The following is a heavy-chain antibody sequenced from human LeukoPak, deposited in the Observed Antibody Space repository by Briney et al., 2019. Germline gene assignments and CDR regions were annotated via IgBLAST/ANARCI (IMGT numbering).Heavy chain of an antibody. CDR2: INPNSGDT. D-gene: IGHD2-2*01. J-gene: IGHJ4*02. CDR3: ARSRPYIIVVSGAVFTGFGY. CDR1: GYTFTGYY. V-gene: IGHV1-2*06. Sequence: ASVKVSCKASGYTFTGYYMHWVRQAPGQGLEWMGRINPNSGDTNYAQKFQGRVTMTRDTSISTAYMELSRLTSDDTAVYYCARSRPYIIVVSGAVFTGFGYWGQGTLVTVSS.